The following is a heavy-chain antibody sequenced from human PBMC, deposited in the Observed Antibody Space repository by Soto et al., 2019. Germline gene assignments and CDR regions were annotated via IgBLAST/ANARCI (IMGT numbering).Heavy chain of an antibody. CDR3: ARVRITIFGVVITEDSYYGMDV. V-gene: IGHV1-46*01. CDR2: INPSGGST. Sequence: QVQLVQSGAEVKKPGASVKVSCKASGYTFTSYYMHWVRQAPGQGLEWMGIINPSGGSTSYAQKFQGRVTMTRDTSTSTVYMELSSLRSEDTAVYYCARVRITIFGVVITEDSYYGMDVWGQGTTVTVSS. CDR1: GYTFTSYY. D-gene: IGHD3-3*01. J-gene: IGHJ6*02.